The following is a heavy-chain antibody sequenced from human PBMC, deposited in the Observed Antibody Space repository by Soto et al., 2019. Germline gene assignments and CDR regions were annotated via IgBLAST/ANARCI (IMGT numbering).Heavy chain of an antibody. CDR2: IYATGTT. J-gene: IGHJ5*02. V-gene: IGHV4-4*07. Sequence: SETLYLTCTVSGASISGFYWSWIRKSAGKGLEWIGRIYATGTTDYNPSLKSRVMMSVDTSKKQFSLKLRSVTAADTAVYYCVRDGTKTLRDWFDPWGQGISVIVSS. CDR1: GASISGFY. D-gene: IGHD1-1*01. CDR3: VRDGTKTLRDWFDP.